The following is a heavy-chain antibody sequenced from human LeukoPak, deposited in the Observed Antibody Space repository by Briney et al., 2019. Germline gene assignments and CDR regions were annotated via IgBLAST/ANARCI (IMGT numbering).Heavy chain of an antibody. CDR2: INSDGSST. D-gene: IGHD5-18*01. CDR1: GFTFSSYW. CDR3: GSGYSYGYPDY. V-gene: IGHV3-74*01. Sequence: PGGSLRLSCAASGFTFSSYWMHWVRQAPGKGPVWVSRINSDGSSTSYADSVKGRFTISRDNAKNTLYLQMNSLRAEDTAVYYCGSGYSYGYPDYWGQGTLVTVSS. J-gene: IGHJ4*02.